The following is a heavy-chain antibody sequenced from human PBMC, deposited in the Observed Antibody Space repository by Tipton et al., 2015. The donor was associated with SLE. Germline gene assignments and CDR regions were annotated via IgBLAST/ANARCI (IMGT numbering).Heavy chain of an antibody. V-gene: IGHV4-39*07. D-gene: IGHD3-16*01. Sequence: LSCTVSGDTIDGNTYFWDWIRQPPGKGLMLIGSISYSGATSYNPSLKSRVTISVDTSKNQFSLSLISVTAADTAMDSCAGGLRKFYMVVWGTGTTVTVSS. CDR1: GDTIDGNTYF. CDR2: ISYSGAT. J-gene: IGHJ6*03. CDR3: AGGLRKFYMVV.